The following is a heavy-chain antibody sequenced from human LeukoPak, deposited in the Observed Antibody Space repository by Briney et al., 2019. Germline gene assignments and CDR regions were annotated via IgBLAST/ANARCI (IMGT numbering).Heavy chain of an antibody. CDR1: GYSFTTYW. D-gene: IGHD2-15*01. CDR3: ARARYCSGGICYAEY. Sequence: GESLKISCKGSGYSFTTYWIGWVRRMPGKGLEWMGIIYPGDSDTRYSPSFQGQVTISADKSISTAYLQWSSLKASDTAMYYCARARYCSGGICYAEYWGQGTLVTVSS. CDR2: IYPGDSDT. J-gene: IGHJ4*02. V-gene: IGHV5-51*01.